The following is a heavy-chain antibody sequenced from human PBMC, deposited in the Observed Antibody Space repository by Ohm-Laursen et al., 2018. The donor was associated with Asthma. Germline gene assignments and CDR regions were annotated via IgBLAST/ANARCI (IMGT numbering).Heavy chain of an antibody. V-gene: IGHV4-59*01. Sequence: SETLSLTCTVSGGSISSYYWSWIRQPPGKGLEWIGYIYYSGSTNYNPSLKSRVTISVDTSKNQFSLKLSSVTAADTAVYYCARVVFSHGSGSYYKNGVYYYYYGMDVWGQGTTVTVSS. CDR1: GGSISSYY. J-gene: IGHJ6*02. CDR3: ARVVFSHGSGSYYKNGVYYYYYGMDV. CDR2: IYYSGST. D-gene: IGHD3-10*01.